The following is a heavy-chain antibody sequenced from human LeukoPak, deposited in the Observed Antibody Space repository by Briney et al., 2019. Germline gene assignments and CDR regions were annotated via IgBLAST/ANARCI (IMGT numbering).Heavy chain of an antibody. Sequence: GGSLRLSCEASGFSFSSYNMDWVRQTPGKGLEWISSITTSSTYTFYADSGKGRVTISRDNARNSLYLQMTSLRVEDTAVYYCARDPYSGTYGNTYYYYMDVWGKGTTVTISS. D-gene: IGHD1-26*01. CDR1: GFSFSSYN. CDR2: ITTSSTYT. J-gene: IGHJ6*03. V-gene: IGHV3-21*01. CDR3: ARDPYSGTYGNTYYYYMDV.